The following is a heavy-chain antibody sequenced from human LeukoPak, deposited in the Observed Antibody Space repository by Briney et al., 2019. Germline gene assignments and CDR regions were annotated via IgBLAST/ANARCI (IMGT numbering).Heavy chain of an antibody. Sequence: GGSLRLSCAAPGFTVSSNYMSWVRQAPGKGLEWVSVIYSGGSTYYADSVKGRFTISRDNSKNTLYLQMNSLRAEDTAVYYCARVFASSGYYYFDYWGQGTLVTVSS. V-gene: IGHV3-53*01. CDR1: GFTVSSNY. CDR2: IYSGGST. J-gene: IGHJ4*02. D-gene: IGHD3-22*01. CDR3: ARVFASSGYYYFDY.